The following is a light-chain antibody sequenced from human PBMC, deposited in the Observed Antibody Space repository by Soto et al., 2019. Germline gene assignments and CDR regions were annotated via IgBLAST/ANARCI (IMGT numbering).Light chain of an antibody. Sequence: QSVLTQPASVSGSPGQSITISCTGTSSDVGGYNYVSWYQQHPGKAPQLMIYEVTNRPSGISNRFSGSKSRNTASLTISGLQAEDEADYYCSSYTSSATWVFGGGTKLTVL. CDR2: EVT. CDR3: SSYTSSATWV. CDR1: SSDVGGYNY. J-gene: IGLJ3*02. V-gene: IGLV2-14*01.